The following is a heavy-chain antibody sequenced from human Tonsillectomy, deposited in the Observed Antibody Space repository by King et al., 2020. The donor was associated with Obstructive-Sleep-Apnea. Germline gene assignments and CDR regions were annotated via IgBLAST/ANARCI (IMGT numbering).Heavy chain of an antibody. CDR3: AREVGGLGSYYPKYYFDY. V-gene: IGHV3-30*04. CDR1: GFTFCSFA. CDR2: QSYIGVNK. J-gene: IGHJ4*02. D-gene: IGHD3-10*01. Sequence: VQLVESGGGVVQPGRSLRLSFAASGFTFCSFALPWVRQAPGKGLDWGAVQSYIGVNKYYAVTVKGRLTIARDNSRNTLYLQMNSLSAEDTAVYYCAREVGGLGSYYPKYYFDYWGQGTLVTVSS.